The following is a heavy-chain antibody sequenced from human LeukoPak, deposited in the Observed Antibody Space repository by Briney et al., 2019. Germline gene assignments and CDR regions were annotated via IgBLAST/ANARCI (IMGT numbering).Heavy chain of an antibody. CDR2: ISYNSETT. CDR1: GFSFSGYA. D-gene: IGHD5-24*01. J-gene: IGHJ3*02. CDR3: TRSADGAFDN. V-gene: IGHV3-48*04. Sequence: GGSLRLSCAASGFSFSGYAMNWVRQTPGKGLEWVLYISYNSETTHYADSVKGRFTISRDNAQNSLYLQMHSLRAEDTAVYYCTRSADGAFDNWGPGTVVTVSS.